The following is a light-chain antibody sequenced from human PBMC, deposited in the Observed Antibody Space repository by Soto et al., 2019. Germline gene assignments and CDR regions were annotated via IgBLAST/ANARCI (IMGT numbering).Light chain of an antibody. V-gene: IGKV3-11*01. Sequence: EIVLTQSPVTLSLSPGERATLSCRASQSVSSYLAWYQQKPGQAPRLLIYDASNRATGIPARFSGSESGTDFTLTISSLEPEDFAVYYCQQRSTWPRTFGQGTKLEIK. CDR2: DAS. CDR3: QQRSTWPRT. J-gene: IGKJ2*01. CDR1: QSVSSY.